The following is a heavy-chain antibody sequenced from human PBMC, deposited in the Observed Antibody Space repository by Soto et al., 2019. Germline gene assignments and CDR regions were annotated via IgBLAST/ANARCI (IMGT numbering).Heavy chain of an antibody. J-gene: IGHJ4*02. CDR2: ISSSGAYI. CDR1: GFTFSNYN. CDR3: ARPAGCTSTWYNY. D-gene: IGHD6-13*01. V-gene: IGHV3-21*01. Sequence: EVHLVESGGGLVKPGGSLRLSCAASGFTFSNYNMNWVRQAPGKGLEWVSSISSSGAYIYYADSVKGRFTISRDNAKNSLSLQMNSLRADDTAVYYCARPAGCTSTWYNYWGQGTLVTVSS.